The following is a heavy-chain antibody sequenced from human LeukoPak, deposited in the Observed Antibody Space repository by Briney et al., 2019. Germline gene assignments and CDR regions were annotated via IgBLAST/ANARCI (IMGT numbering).Heavy chain of an antibody. D-gene: IGHD3-10*01. CDR2: NYHSGST. CDR3: ARDLPMVRGPEGNGMDV. CDR1: GYSISSGYY. J-gene: IGHJ6*02. Sequence: SSETLSLTCTVSGYSISSGYYWGWIRQPPGKRLGWIESNYHSGSTYYNSSLKSRVTISVDTSKTQFSLKLSSVTAADTAVYYCARDLPMVRGPEGNGMDVWGQGTTVTVSS. V-gene: IGHV4-38-2*02.